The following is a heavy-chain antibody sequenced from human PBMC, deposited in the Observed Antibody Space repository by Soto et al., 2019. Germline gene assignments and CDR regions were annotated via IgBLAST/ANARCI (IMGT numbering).Heavy chain of an antibody. CDR3: AKETAMTTVTHVDY. CDR1: GFTFSSYG. D-gene: IGHD4-17*01. J-gene: IGHJ4*02. CDR2: ISYDGSNK. V-gene: IGHV3-30*18. Sequence: QVQLVESGGGVVQPGRSLRLSCAASGFTFSSYGMHWVRQAPGKGLEWVAVISYDGSNKYYADSVKGRFTISRDNSKNTLYLQMNRLRAEDTAVYYCAKETAMTTVTHVDYWGQGTLVNVSS.